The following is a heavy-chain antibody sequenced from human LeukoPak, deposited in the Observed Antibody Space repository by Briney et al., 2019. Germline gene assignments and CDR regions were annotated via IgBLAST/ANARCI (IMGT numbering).Heavy chain of an antibody. V-gene: IGHV3-66*01. J-gene: IGHJ3*02. CDR3: ARDGDLHSTTGAFDM. Sequence: GGSLRLSCAASGFTVSSNYMSRVRQAPGKGLEWVSVIYSGGSTYYADSVKGRFTISRDNSKNTLYLQMNSLRAEDTAVYYCARDGDLHSTTGAFDMWGQGTMVTVSS. D-gene: IGHD7-27*01. CDR2: IYSGGST. CDR1: GFTVSSNY.